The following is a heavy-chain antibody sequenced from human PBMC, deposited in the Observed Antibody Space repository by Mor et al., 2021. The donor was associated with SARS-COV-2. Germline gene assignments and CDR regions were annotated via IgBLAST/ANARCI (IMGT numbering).Heavy chain of an antibody. V-gene: IGHV1-46*01. Sequence: KFQGRVTMTKDTSTSTVYMELSSLRSEATAVYYCAREMGTTYYVDYWGQGTLVTVSS. J-gene: IGHJ4*02. D-gene: IGHD1-26*01. CDR3: AREMGTTYYVDY.